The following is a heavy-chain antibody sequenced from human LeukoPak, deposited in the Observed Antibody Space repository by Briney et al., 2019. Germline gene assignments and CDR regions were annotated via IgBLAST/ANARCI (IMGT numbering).Heavy chain of an antibody. D-gene: IGHD2-2*02. CDR1: GFTFSSYG. CDR3: AKSKVPAAIGRLYYYYYMDV. Sequence: GGSLRLSCAASGFTFSSYGMHWVRQAPGKGLEWVAFIRYDGSNKYYADSVKGRFTISRDNSKNTLYPQMNSLRAEDTAVYYCAKSKVPAAIGRLYYYYYMDVWGKGTTVTVSS. J-gene: IGHJ6*03. CDR2: IRYDGSNK. V-gene: IGHV3-30*02.